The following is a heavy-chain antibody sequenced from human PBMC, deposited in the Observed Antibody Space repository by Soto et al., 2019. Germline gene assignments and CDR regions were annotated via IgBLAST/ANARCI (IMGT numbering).Heavy chain of an antibody. CDR2: ISAYNGNT. J-gene: IGHJ5*02. V-gene: IGHV1-18*01. D-gene: IGHD6-19*01. CDR1: GYTFTSYG. Sequence: GASVKVSCKASGYTFTSYGISWVRQAPGQGLEWMGWISAYNGNTNYAQKLQGRVTMTTDTSTSTAYMELRSLRSDDTAVYYCARSTLNQWLDWFDPWGQGTLVTVSS. CDR3: ARSTLNQWLDWFDP.